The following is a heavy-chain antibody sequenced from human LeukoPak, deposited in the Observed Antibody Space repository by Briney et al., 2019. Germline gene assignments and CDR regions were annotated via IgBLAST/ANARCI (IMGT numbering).Heavy chain of an antibody. CDR2: NNSDGINT. Sequence: GSLRLSCAASGFTLRNYWMHLVRPAPGKGLVLVSPNNSDGINTSYADSVKGRFTISRDNAKNTLNLQMNSLRAEDTAVYYCARDLGQYYDTSDNWFDPWGQGTLVTVSS. CDR1: GFTLRNYW. J-gene: IGHJ5*02. D-gene: IGHD3-22*01. CDR3: ARDLGQYYDTSDNWFDP. V-gene: IGHV3-74*01.